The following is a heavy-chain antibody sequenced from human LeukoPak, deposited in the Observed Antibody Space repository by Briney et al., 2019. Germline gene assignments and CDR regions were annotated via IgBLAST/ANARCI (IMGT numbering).Heavy chain of an antibody. J-gene: IGHJ5*02. Sequence: GASVKVSCKTSGYTFTSYGISWVRQAPGQGLEWMGWISVYNDNTNYAQKLQGRVTMTTDTSTSTAYMELRSLRSDDTAVYYCARYKLGVVTAPLNWFDPWGQGTLVTVSS. D-gene: IGHD2-21*02. CDR2: ISVYNDNT. CDR3: ARYKLGVVTAPLNWFDP. V-gene: IGHV1-18*01. CDR1: GYTFTSYG.